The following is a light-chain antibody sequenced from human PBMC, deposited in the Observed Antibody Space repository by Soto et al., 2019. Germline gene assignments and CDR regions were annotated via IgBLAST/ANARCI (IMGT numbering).Light chain of an antibody. CDR1: QSVSSN. Sequence: EVVITQSPATLSVSPGERATLSCRAGQSVSSNLAWYQQKPGQAPRLLIHGASTRATGLPARFSGSGSGTDFSLTINSLQSEDFAVYYCQQYNNWPWTFGQGTKVDIK. CDR3: QQYNNWPWT. CDR2: GAS. V-gene: IGKV3-15*01. J-gene: IGKJ1*01.